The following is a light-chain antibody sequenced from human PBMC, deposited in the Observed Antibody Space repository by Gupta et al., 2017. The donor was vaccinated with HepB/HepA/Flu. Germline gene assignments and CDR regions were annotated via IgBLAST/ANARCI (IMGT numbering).Light chain of an antibody. CDR1: QSVSLS. CDR3: QQRANWPLVT. V-gene: IGKV3-11*01. J-gene: IGKJ5*01. Sequence: EFVLTQFPATLSLSPGERVTLSCRASQSVSLSLAWYQQKPGQAPRLLVYDAFSRAADVPPRFSGVGSGTDFTLTISRLEPEDFAVYYCQQRANWPLVTFGQGTRLDIK. CDR2: DAF.